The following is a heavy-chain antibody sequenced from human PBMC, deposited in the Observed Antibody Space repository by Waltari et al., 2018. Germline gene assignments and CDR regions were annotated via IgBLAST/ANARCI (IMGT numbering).Heavy chain of an antibody. Sequence: VQLQESGPGLVKPSETLSLTCTVSGGSVTSYFWSWVRQPAGKGLEWVGRISTSGSGSASRCLESRVTMSVDRSWNQVSLNLHSVTAAETAIYYCARETGTGYYPNYFDYWGQGTPVTVSS. CDR3: ARETGTGYYPNYFDY. CDR1: GGSVTSYF. J-gene: IGHJ4*02. CDR2: ISTSGSG. V-gene: IGHV4-4*07. D-gene: IGHD1-26*01.